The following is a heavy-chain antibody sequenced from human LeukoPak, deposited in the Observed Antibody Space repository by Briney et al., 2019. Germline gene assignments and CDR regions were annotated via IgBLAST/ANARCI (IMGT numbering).Heavy chain of an antibody. Sequence: GGSLRLSCTTSRFSFGDYAVSWVRQAPGKGLEWVSFIRTKYYGGAAEYAASVKGRFTVSRDDSKSIAYLQITSLKTEDTAVYYCTRTPGDAFHPGGYYFDYWGRGTLVTVSS. J-gene: IGHJ4*02. CDR1: RFSFGDYA. CDR2: IRTKYYGGAA. V-gene: IGHV3-49*04. D-gene: IGHD5-24*01. CDR3: TRTPGDAFHPGGYYFDY.